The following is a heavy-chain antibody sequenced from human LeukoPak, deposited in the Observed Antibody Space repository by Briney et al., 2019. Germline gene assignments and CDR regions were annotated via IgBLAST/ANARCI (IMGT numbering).Heavy chain of an antibody. CDR2: IYPGDSDT. CDR3: ERQMQTFYYYSSGSRRVYYFDY. Sequence: GESLKISCKGSGYSFTSYWIGWVRQMPGKGLEWIGIIYPGDSDTKYSPSFQGQVTISADKSRSPAYLQWSSLKASDTALYYCERQMQTFYYYSSGSRRVYYFDYWGQGTLVTVSS. CDR1: GYSFTSYW. J-gene: IGHJ4*02. V-gene: IGHV5-51*01. D-gene: IGHD3-22*01.